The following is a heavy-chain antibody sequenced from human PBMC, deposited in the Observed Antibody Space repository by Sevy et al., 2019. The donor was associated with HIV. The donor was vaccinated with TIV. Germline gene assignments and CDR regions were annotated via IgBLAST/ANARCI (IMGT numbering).Heavy chain of an antibody. CDR1: GRTLTQLS. Sequence: ASVKVSCKVSGRTLTQLSIHWVRQAPGKGLEWMGTFDPEDDEKIYAQKFQGRVTMTEDTSTDKAYMELSRMRSEDTDVYYCATTKDYYESSGYPFDYWGQGTLVTVSS. V-gene: IGHV1-24*01. J-gene: IGHJ4*02. D-gene: IGHD5-12*01. CDR3: ATTKDYYESSGYPFDY. CDR2: FDPEDDEK.